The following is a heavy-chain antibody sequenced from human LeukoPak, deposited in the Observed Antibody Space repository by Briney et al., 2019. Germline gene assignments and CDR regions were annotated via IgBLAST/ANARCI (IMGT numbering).Heavy chain of an antibody. CDR2: INHSGST. CDR3: ARAPIWGGYSGMDV. D-gene: IGHD3-3*01. V-gene: IGHV4-34*01. Sequence: SETLSLTCAVYGGSFSGYYWSWIRQPPGKGLEWIGEINHSGSTNYNPSLKSRVTVSLDTSKNQFSLKLSSVTAADTAVYYCARAPIWGGYSGMDVWGKGTTVTVSS. J-gene: IGHJ6*03. CDR1: GGSFSGYY.